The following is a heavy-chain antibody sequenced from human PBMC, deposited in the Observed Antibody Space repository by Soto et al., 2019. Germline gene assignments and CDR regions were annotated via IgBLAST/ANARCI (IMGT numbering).Heavy chain of an antibody. CDR3: ARQSTGYSAEVDC. D-gene: IGHD6-13*01. CDR2: LDYSGST. Sequence: SETLSLTCTVSGGSISSSSHHWGWIRQPPGKGLESIGTLDYSGSTYYNPSLKSRVTISVDTSKNQFSLRLTSVTAADTAVYYCARQSTGYSAEVDCWGQGTLVTVSS. CDR1: GGSISSSSHH. J-gene: IGHJ4*02. V-gene: IGHV4-39*01.